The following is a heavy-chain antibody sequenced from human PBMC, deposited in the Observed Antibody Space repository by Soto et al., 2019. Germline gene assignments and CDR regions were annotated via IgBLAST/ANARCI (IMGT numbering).Heavy chain of an antibody. CDR2: INPNSGVA. Sequence: ASVKVSCKASGYTFTGCYIYWVRQAPGQGLEWMGWINPNSGVAKYAQKFQGRVTMTRDTSSSTAYMELSRLRSDDTAVFYCARDGGYCSSSSCYTLFDYWGRGTPVTVSS. D-gene: IGHD2-2*02. CDR1: GYTFTGCY. CDR3: ARDGGYCSSSSCYTLFDY. J-gene: IGHJ4*02. V-gene: IGHV1-2*02.